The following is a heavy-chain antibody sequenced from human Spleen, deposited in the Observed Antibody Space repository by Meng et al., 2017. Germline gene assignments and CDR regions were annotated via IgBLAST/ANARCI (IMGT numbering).Heavy chain of an antibody. Sequence: GESLKISCAASGFTFSTYSMNWVRQAPGKGLEWVSSISSSGSYIYYADSVKGRFTISRDNAKNSLYLQMNSLRAEDTAVYYCARETYYYGMDVWGQGTTVTVSS. V-gene: IGHV3-21*01. CDR2: ISSSGSYI. CDR1: GFTFSTYS. CDR3: ARETYYYGMDV. J-gene: IGHJ6*02.